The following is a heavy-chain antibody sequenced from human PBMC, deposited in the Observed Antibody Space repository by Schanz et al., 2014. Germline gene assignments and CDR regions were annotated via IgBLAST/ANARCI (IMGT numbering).Heavy chain of an antibody. J-gene: IGHJ4*02. CDR3: AKDIGGAVAAPVYDS. CDR1: GFMFTKYA. D-gene: IGHD2-15*01. V-gene: IGHV3-23*04. Sequence: DVQLVESGGGLAQPGGSLRLSCVASGFMFTKYAMNWVRQAPGKGLEWVSGISGTGTKTYYADSVKSRFTISRDNSKNKLCMQMSSLTADDTSLYYCAKDIGGAVAAPVYDSWGQGTLVTVSS. CDR2: ISGTGTKT.